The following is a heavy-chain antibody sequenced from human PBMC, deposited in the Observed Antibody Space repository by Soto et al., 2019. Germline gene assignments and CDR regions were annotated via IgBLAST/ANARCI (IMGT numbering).Heavy chain of an antibody. CDR2: ISSSGSTI. CDR3: ARATVVGAAGSDAFDI. J-gene: IGHJ3*02. D-gene: IGHD6-13*01. V-gene: IGHV3-48*03. CDR1: GFTFSSYE. Sequence: VQLVESGGGLVQPGGSLRLSCAASGFTFSSYEMNWVRQAPGKGLEWVSYISSSGSTIYYADSVKGRFTISRDNAKNTRYLQMNSLRAEDTAVYYCARATVVGAAGSDAFDICGQGTMVTVSS.